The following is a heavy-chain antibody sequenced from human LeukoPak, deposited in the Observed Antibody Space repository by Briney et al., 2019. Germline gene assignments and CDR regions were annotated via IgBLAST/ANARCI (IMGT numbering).Heavy chain of an antibody. Sequence: SETLSLTCAVYGGSFSGYYWSWIRQPPGKGLVWIGEINHSGGTNYNPSLKSRVTISVDTSKNQFSLKLSSVTAADTAVYYCARGRRSLVVVPAAAGFGPWGQGTLVTVSS. D-gene: IGHD2-2*01. J-gene: IGHJ5*02. V-gene: IGHV4-34*01. CDR3: ARGRRSLVVVPAAAGFGP. CDR2: INHSGGT. CDR1: GGSFSGYY.